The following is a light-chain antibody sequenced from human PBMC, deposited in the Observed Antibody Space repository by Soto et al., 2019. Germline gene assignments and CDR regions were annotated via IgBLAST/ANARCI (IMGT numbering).Light chain of an antibody. J-gene: IGKJ1*01. V-gene: IGKV1-5*03. CDR1: QNINIW. Sequence: DLQMTQSPSTLSASVGDRVTITCRASQNINIWLAWYQQKPGTAPKLLIYKASTLESGVPSRFIGNGSGTDFTLTISSLQPDDSATYYCQQYNGLPTWTFGQGTKVEMK. CDR3: QQYNGLPTWT. CDR2: KAS.